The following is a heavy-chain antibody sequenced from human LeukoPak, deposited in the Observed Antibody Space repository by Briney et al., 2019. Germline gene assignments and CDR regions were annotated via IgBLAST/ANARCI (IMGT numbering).Heavy chain of an antibody. V-gene: IGHV3-33*08. J-gene: IGHJ3*02. CDR2: IWYDGSER. Sequence: GGSLRLSCAASGFTFSSYAINWVRQAPGKGLEWVAVIWYDGSERYYADSVKGLFTISRDNSRNTAYLQMNSLRVEDTAVYFCARDARRAFDIWGQGTMVTVSS. CDR1: GFTFSSYA. CDR3: ARDARRAFDI.